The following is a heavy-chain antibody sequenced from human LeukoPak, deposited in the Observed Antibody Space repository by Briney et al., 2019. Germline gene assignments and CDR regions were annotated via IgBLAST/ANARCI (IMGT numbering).Heavy chain of an antibody. J-gene: IGHJ3*02. CDR1: GFTFSNYG. Sequence: GGFLRLSCAASGFTFSNYGMHWVRQAPGKGLEWVAFIQYDASNKYYSDSVKGRFTISRDNSKNTLYLQMNSLRPEDTAVYYCAKITDPQFDIWGQGTMVTVSS. D-gene: IGHD3-16*01. CDR3: AKITDPQFDI. CDR2: IQYDASNK. V-gene: IGHV3-30*02.